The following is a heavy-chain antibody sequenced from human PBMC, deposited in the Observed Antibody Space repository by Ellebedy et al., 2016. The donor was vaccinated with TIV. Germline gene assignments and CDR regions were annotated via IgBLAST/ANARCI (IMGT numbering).Heavy chain of an antibody. Sequence: SETLSLTCTVSGGSISSYYWSWIRQPPGKGLQWIGLIYHTGSTNYNPSLKSRVAISLDTSKNQFSLKLSSVTAAGTAMYYCARYSSSWYQIDLWGQGTLVTVSS. CDR2: IYHTGST. CDR3: ARYSSSWYQIDL. CDR1: GGSISSYY. J-gene: IGHJ5*02. V-gene: IGHV4-59*01. D-gene: IGHD6-13*01.